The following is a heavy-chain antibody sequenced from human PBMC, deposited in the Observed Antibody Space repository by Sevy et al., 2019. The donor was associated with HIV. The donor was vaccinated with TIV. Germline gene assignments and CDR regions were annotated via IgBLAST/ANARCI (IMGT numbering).Heavy chain of an antibody. CDR1: GFTFGDYA. J-gene: IGHJ4*02. CDR3: TRSFSVTWYPHY. D-gene: IGHD6-13*01. V-gene: IGHV3-49*03. Sequence: GGSLRLSCTTSGFTFGDYAMGWFRQAPGKGLEWVGFIRTTASGETTDYAASVKGTFIISRDDSKSIAYLQMNSLKTEDTAVYYCTRSFSVTWYPHYWGQGTLVTVSS. CDR2: IRTTASGETT.